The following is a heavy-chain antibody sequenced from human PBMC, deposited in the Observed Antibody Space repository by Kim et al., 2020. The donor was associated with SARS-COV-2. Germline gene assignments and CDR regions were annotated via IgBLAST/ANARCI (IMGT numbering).Heavy chain of an antibody. Sequence: GGSLRLSCAASGFTFSSYSMNWVRQAPGNGLEWVSSISSSSSYIYYADSVKGRFTISRDNAKNSLYLQMNSLRAGDKAVYYCAREVDDSSGYYYVYWGQGTLVTVSS. J-gene: IGHJ4*02. CDR1: GFTFSSYS. D-gene: IGHD3-22*01. V-gene: IGHV3-21*01. CDR2: ISSSSSYI. CDR3: AREVDDSSGYYYVY.